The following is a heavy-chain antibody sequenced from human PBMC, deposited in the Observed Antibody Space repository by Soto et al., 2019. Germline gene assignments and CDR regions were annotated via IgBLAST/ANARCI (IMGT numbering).Heavy chain of an antibody. CDR3: ARDLDYYGSGSYYIDY. D-gene: IGHD3-10*01. CDR2: INPSGGST. J-gene: IGHJ4*02. CDR1: GYTFTSYY. V-gene: IGHV1-46*01. Sequence: GASVKVSCKASGYTFTSYYMHWVRQAPGQGLEWMGIINPSGGSTSYAQKFQGRVTMTRDTSTSTVYMELSSLRSEDTAVYYCARDLDYYGSGSYYIDYWGQGTLVPVSS.